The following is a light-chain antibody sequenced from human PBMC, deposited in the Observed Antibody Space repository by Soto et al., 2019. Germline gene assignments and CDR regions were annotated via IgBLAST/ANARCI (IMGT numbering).Light chain of an antibody. CDR3: QQYADSPLT. CDR1: QSVRSNY. CDR2: GAS. J-gene: IGKJ4*01. V-gene: IGKV3-20*01. Sequence: EIVLTQSPDPLSLSPGESATLSCRASQSVRSNYLAWYQQRPGQAPRLLIYGASSRATGIPDRFSGSGSGTDFTLTISRLEPEDFAVYYCQQYADSPLTFGGGTKVEIK.